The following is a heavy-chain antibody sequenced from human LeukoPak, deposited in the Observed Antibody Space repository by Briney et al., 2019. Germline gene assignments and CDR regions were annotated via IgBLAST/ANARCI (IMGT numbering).Heavy chain of an antibody. CDR1: GYTFIDYH. CDR2: INPNSGGT. V-gene: IGHV1-2*02. J-gene: IGHJ4*02. Sequence: GASGKVSVTAAGYTFIDYHLQWVRQAPGQGLEWMGWINPNSGGTNYVQKFQGRVTMTRDTSISTAYMELNGLTSDDTAVYYGAREDSDDYVFDYWGQGTRVTVSS. D-gene: IGHD4-17*01. CDR3: AREDSDDYVFDY.